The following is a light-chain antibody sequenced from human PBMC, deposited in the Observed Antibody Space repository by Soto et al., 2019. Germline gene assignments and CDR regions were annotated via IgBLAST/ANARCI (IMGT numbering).Light chain of an antibody. CDR2: DVS. CDR3: SSYTSSSDVV. J-gene: IGLJ2*01. CDR1: SSDVGGYNY. Sequence: QSALTQPASVSGSPGQSTTISCTGTSSDVGGYNYVSWYQQHPGKAPKLMIYDVSNRPSGVSNRFSGSKSGNTASLTISGLQAEDEADYYCSSYTSSSDVVFGGGTQLTVL. V-gene: IGLV2-14*01.